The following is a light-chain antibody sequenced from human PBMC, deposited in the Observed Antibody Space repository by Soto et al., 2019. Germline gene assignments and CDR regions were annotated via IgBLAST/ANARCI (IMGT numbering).Light chain of an antibody. CDR2: GAS. J-gene: IGKJ2*01. CDR3: QQYGSSPPYT. CDR1: QSISSSY. Sequence: EIVLTQSPGTLSLSPGERATLSCRASQSISSSYLAWFQQKPGQAPRLLIHGASSRATGIPDRFSGSGSGTDFTLTISRLEPEDFAVYYCQQYGSSPPYTFGQGTKLESK. V-gene: IGKV3-20*01.